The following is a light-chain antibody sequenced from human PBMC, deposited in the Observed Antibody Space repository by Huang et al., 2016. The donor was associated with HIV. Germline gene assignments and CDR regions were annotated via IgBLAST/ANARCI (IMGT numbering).Light chain of an antibody. Sequence: EIVMTQSPLSLPVSPGQPASISCTSSQNLLHSSGHNRLDWYLQKPGQSPLLLIFLTSNRASGVPDKFTGSGSGSNFTLAINKVQPDDVGIYYCMQGLQTPPTFGQGTKLEI. CDR3: MQGLQTPPT. CDR1: QNLLHSSGHNR. J-gene: IGKJ2*01. V-gene: IGKV2-28*01. CDR2: LTS.